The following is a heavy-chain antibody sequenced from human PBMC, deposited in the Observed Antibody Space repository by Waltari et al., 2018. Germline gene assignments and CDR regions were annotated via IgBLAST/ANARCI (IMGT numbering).Heavy chain of an antibody. CDR2: IYTSGST. CDR1: GGSISSGSYY. CDR3: AGGRTTVTTFFDY. V-gene: IGHV4-61*02. D-gene: IGHD4-17*01. J-gene: IGHJ4*02. Sequence: QVQLQESGPGLVKPSQTLSLTCTVSGGSISSGSYYWSWIRQPAGKGLEWIGRIYTSGSTNYNPSLKSRVTISVDTSKNPFSLKLSSVTAADPAVYYCAGGRTTVTTFFDYWGQGTLVTVSS.